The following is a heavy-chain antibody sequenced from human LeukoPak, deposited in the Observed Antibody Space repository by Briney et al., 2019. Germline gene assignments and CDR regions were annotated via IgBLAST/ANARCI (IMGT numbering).Heavy chain of an antibody. V-gene: IGHV4-61*05. Sequence: PSETLSLTCTVSGGSISSSSYYWGWIRQPPGKGLEWIGYIYYSGSTNYNPSLKSRVTISVDTSKNQFSLKLSSVTAADTAVYYCARSLYYYYMDVWGKGTTVTVSS. CDR1: GGSISSSSYY. J-gene: IGHJ6*03. CDR2: IYYSGST. CDR3: ARSLYYYYMDV.